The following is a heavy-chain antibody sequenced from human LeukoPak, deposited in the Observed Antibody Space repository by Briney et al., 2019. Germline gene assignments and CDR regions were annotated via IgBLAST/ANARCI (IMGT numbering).Heavy chain of an antibody. Sequence: SETLSLTCSVSGDSVTSYYWSWIRQPAGKGLEWIGRMYTSGSTNYNPSLKSRVTMSIDTPKSQFSLKLTSVTAADTAVYYCARVRGYGGNSGGYYYYYMDVWGKGTTVTVSS. CDR3: ARVRGYGGNSGGYYYYYMDV. D-gene: IGHD4-23*01. J-gene: IGHJ6*03. CDR1: GDSVTSYY. V-gene: IGHV4-4*07. CDR2: MYTSGST.